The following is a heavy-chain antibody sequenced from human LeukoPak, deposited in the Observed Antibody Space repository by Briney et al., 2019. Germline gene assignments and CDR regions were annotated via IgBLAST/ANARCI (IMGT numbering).Heavy chain of an antibody. Sequence: SETLSLTCTASGGSISTSSYYWGWIRQPPGKGLEWIGSFYYSGSTYYNPSLKSRVTISVDTSKNQFSLKLSSVTAADTAVYFCARDYGDHAFDCWGQGTLVTVSS. D-gene: IGHD4-17*01. V-gene: IGHV4-39*01. CDR2: FYYSGST. J-gene: IGHJ4*02. CDR1: GGSISTSSYY. CDR3: ARDYGDHAFDC.